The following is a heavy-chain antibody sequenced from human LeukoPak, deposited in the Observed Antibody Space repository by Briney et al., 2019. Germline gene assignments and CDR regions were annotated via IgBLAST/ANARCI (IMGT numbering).Heavy chain of an antibody. J-gene: IGHJ4*02. CDR3: AKDRFPYDNSVFLHYFDY. Sequence: GGSLRLSCAASGFTFSSYAMYWVRQAPGKGLEWVPVISGSGGSTYSADSVKGRFTISRDNSKNTLYLQLNNLRADDTAVYYCAKDRFPYDNSVFLHYFDYWGEGGLVTVAS. V-gene: IGHV3-23*01. D-gene: IGHD3-22*01. CDR1: GFTFSSYA. CDR2: ISGSGGST.